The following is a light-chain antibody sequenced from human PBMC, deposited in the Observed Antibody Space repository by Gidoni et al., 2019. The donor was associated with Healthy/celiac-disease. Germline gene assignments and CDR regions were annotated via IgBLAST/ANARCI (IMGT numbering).Light chain of an antibody. J-gene: IGKJ2*01. V-gene: IGKV3-15*01. CDR2: GAS. Sequence: EIGMTQSPSTLSVSPVERATLSCRASQRVSSSLAWYHQQPGQAPRLLLYGASTRATGIPATFSGSGSGTEFTLPISSLQSEDFAVYYCQQYNNWPYTFGQGTKLEIK. CDR3: QQYNNWPYT. CDR1: QRVSSS.